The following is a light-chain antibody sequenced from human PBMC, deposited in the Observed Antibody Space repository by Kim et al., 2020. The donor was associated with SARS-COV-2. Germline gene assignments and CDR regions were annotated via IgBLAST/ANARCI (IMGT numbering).Light chain of an antibody. CDR3: QTWDTGIRV. V-gene: IGLV4-69*01. CDR2: LNSDGSH. CDR1: SGHSRYA. Sequence: QLVLTQSPSASASLGASVKLTCTLSSGHSRYAIAWHQQQPEKGPRYLMKLNSDGSHSKGDGIPDRFSGSSSGAERYLTISSLQSEDEADYYCQTWDTGIRVFGGETQLTVL. J-gene: IGLJ3*02.